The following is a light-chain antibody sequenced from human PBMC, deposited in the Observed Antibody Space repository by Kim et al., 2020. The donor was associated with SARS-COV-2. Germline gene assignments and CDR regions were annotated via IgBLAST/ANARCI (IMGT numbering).Light chain of an antibody. Sequence: EIVMTQSPATLSVFPGERATLSCRASQSVSSNLAWYQQKPGQAPRLLIYGTSTRATGIPARFSGSVSGTEFTLTISSLQSEDFAVYYCQQYNDWPLTFGGGTKVDIK. CDR1: QSVSSN. CDR3: QQYNDWPLT. V-gene: IGKV3-15*01. CDR2: GTS. J-gene: IGKJ4*01.